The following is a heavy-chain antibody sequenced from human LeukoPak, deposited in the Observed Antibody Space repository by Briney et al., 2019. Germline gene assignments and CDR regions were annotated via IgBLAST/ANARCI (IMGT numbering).Heavy chain of an antibody. CDR1: GFTFSNYG. Sequence: PGGSLRLSCAASGFTFSNYGMHWVRQGPGKGLEWVAVISYDGTNKYYADSVKGRFTISRDNAKNSLYLQMNSLRAEDTAVYYCARDTAGLLWFGENYWGQGTLVTVSS. J-gene: IGHJ4*02. CDR3: ARDTAGLLWFGENY. D-gene: IGHD3-10*01. V-gene: IGHV3-30*03. CDR2: ISYDGTNK.